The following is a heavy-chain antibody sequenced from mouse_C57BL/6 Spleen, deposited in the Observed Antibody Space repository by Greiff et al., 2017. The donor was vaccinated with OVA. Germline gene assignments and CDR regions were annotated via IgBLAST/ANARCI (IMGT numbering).Heavy chain of an antibody. Sequence: VQLQQPGTELVKPGASVKLSCKASGYTFTSYWMHWVKQRPGQGLEWIGNINPSNGGTNYNEKFKSKATLTVDKSSSTAYMQLSSLTSEDSAVYYCARSGPHYYGKDYFDYWGQGTTLTVSS. V-gene: IGHV1-53*01. J-gene: IGHJ2*01. CDR2: INPSNGGT. D-gene: IGHD1-1*01. CDR1: GYTFTSYW. CDR3: ARSGPHYYGKDYFDY.